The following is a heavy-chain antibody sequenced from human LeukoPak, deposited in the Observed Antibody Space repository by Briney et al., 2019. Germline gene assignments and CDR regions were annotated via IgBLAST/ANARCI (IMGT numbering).Heavy chain of an antibody. CDR3: ARGAYDSSTYYYYAYYFDY. J-gene: IGHJ4*02. D-gene: IGHD3-22*01. CDR1: DGSINSRSYY. Sequence: PSQTLSLTCTVSDGSINSRSYYWGWIRQPPGKGLEWIGSIYYSGSTYYNPSLKSRVTISIDTSKNQFSLKLSSVTAADTAVYYCARGAYDSSTYYYYAYYFDYWGQGTLVTVSS. V-gene: IGHV4-39*01. CDR2: IYYSGST.